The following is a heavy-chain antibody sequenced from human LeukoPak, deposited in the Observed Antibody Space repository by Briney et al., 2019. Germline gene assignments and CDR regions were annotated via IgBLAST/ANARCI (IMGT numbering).Heavy chain of an antibody. Sequence: SETLSLTCGVSGGSISSSNWWSWVRQPPGKGLEWIGEIYHSGSTNYNPSLKSRVTISVDKSKNQFSLKLSSVTAADTAVYYCARGPEWVPGDYGDYDVGVDYWGQGTLVTVSS. CDR1: GGSISSSNW. CDR3: ARGPEWVPGDYGDYDVGVDY. D-gene: IGHD4-17*01. V-gene: IGHV4-4*02. CDR2: IYHSGST. J-gene: IGHJ4*02.